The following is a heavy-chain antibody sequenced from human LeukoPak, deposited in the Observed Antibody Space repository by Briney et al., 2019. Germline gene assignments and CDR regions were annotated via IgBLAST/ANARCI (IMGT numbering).Heavy chain of an antibody. Sequence: GGSLRLSCAASGFTFSSYAMRWVRQAPGKGLEWVSAIGGSGVDTYYADSVKGRFTISRDNSKNTLYLQMNSLRAEDTAVYYCAKVSAWGYWGQGTLVTVSS. V-gene: IGHV3-23*01. J-gene: IGHJ4*02. CDR3: AKVSAWGY. CDR2: IGGSGVDT. CDR1: GFTFSSYA. D-gene: IGHD7-27*01.